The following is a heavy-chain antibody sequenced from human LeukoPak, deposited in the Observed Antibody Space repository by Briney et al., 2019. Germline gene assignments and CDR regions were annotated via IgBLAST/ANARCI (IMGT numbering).Heavy chain of an antibody. CDR3: ARAPSETGGYYPEYFRH. Sequence: GGSLRLSCAASGVTFSSYWMHWVRQSLGKGLVWVSRIKSDGSTNYADSVKGRFTISRDNAKNTVSLQMNSLRAEDTAVYYCARAPSETGGYYPEYFRHWGQGTLVTVSS. CDR1: GVTFSSYW. V-gene: IGHV3-74*01. D-gene: IGHD3-22*01. J-gene: IGHJ1*01. CDR2: IKSDGST.